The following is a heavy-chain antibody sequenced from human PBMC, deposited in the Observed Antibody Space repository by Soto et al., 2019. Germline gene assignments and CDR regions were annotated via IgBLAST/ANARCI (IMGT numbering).Heavy chain of an antibody. J-gene: IGHJ6*02. CDR1: GFTFSSYA. Sequence: VQLVESGGGVVQPGRSLRLSCAASGFTFSSYAMHWVRQAPGKGLEWVAVISYDGSNKYYADSVKGRFTISRDNSKNTLYLQMNSLRAEDTAVYYCAREPAAGYSSSWYDFYYYGMDVWGQGTTVTVSS. CDR3: AREPAAGYSSSWYDFYYYGMDV. V-gene: IGHV3-30-3*01. CDR2: ISYDGSNK. D-gene: IGHD6-13*01.